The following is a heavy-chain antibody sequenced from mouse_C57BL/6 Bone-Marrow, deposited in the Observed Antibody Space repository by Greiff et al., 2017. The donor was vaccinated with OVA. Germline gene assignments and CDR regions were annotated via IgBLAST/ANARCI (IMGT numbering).Heavy chain of an antibody. V-gene: IGHV3-6*01. CDR3: ARNAYYSNYDYYAMDY. Sequence: ESGPGLVKPSQSLSLTCSVTGYSITSGYYWNWIRQFPGNKLEWMGYISYDGSNNYNPSLKNRISITLDTSKNQVFLKLNSVTTEDTATYYCARNAYYSNYDYYAMDYWGQGTSVTVSS. J-gene: IGHJ4*01. CDR1: GYSITSGYY. D-gene: IGHD2-5*01. CDR2: ISYDGSN.